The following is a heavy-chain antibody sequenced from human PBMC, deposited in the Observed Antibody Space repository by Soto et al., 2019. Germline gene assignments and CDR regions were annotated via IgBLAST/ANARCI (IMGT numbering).Heavy chain of an antibody. CDR1: GGTFSSYA. CDR3: AREGGSGNYRYYAMDV. J-gene: IGHJ6*02. V-gene: IGHV1-69*12. D-gene: IGHD3-10*01. CDR2: IIPIFGTA. Sequence: QVQLVQSGAEVKKPGSSVKVSCKASGGTFSSYAISWVRQAPGQGLEWMGGIIPIFGTANYAQKFQGRVTITADESTSTADMELGSLRSEDTAVYYCAREGGSGNYRYYAMDVWGQGTTVTVSS.